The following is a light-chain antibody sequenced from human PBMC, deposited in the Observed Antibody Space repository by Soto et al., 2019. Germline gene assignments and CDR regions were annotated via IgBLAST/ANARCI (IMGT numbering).Light chain of an antibody. Sequence: QSVLTQPPSASGSPGQSVTISCTGTSSDVGGYNYVSWYQHHPGKAPKLMIYDVNKRPSGVPDRFSGSKSGNTASLTVSGLQAEDEADYYCNSYAGSNSYVFGTGTKLTV. CDR1: SSDVGGYNY. J-gene: IGLJ1*01. CDR2: DVN. CDR3: NSYAGSNSYV. V-gene: IGLV2-8*01.